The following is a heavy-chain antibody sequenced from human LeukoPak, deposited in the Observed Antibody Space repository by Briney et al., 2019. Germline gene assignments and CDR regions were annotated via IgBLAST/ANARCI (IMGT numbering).Heavy chain of an antibody. Sequence: KPGGSLRLSCAASGFTFSDYYMSWIRQAPGKGLEWVACISSSGSTIYYADSVKGRFTISRDNAKNSLYLQMNSLRAEDTAVYYCTGYCSGGSCFTAGYWGQGTLVTVSS. D-gene: IGHD2-15*01. CDR2: ISSSGSTI. CDR3: TGYCSGGSCFTAGY. V-gene: IGHV3-11*01. J-gene: IGHJ4*02. CDR1: GFTFSDYY.